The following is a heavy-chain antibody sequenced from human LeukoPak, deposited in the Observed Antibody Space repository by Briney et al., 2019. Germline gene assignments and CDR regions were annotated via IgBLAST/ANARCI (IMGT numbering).Heavy chain of an antibody. CDR1: GFTFTSYA. CDR2: ISGSTVST. D-gene: IGHD6-13*01. V-gene: IGHV3-23*01. J-gene: IGHJ5*02. CDR3: AKGAAAGKVDWFDP. Sequence: GGSLRLSCAASGFTFTSYAMHWVRQAPGQGLEWVSVISGSTVSTYYADSVKGRFTVSRDTSMNTLFLQMNSLGAEDTAVYYCAKGAAAGKVDWFDPWGQGTLVTVSS.